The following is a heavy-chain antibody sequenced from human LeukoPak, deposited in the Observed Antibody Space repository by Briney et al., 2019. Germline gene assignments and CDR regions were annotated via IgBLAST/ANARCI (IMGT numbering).Heavy chain of an antibody. D-gene: IGHD5-18*01. CDR1: GYTFTGYY. CDR3: ARAAAMAHYYYYMDV. CDR2: INPNSGGT. V-gene: IGHV1-2*02. J-gene: IGHJ6*03. Sequence: GASVKVSCKASGYTFTGYYMHWVRQAPGQGLEWMGWINPNSGGTNYAQKFQGRVTMTRDTSISTAYMELSRLRSDDTAVYYCARAAAMAHYYYYMDVWGKGTTVTISS.